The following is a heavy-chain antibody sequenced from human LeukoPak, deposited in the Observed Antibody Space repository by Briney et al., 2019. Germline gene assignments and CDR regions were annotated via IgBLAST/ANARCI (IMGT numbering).Heavy chain of an antibody. J-gene: IGHJ3*02. V-gene: IGHV4-34*01. CDR3: ARPADVGTRNDHDAFDI. Sequence: NASETLSLTCTVSGGSISRYYWSWIRQPPGKGLEWIGEINHSGSTNYNPSLKSRVTISVDTSKNQFSLKLSSVTAADTAVYYCARPADVGTRNDHDAFDIWGQGTMVTVSS. CDR2: INHSGST. D-gene: IGHD1-1*01. CDR1: GGSISRYY.